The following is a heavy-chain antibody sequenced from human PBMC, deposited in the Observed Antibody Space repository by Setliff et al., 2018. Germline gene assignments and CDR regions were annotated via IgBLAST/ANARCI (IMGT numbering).Heavy chain of an antibody. CDR2: IYPGDSDT. J-gene: IGHJ5*02. V-gene: IGHV5-51*01. CDR1: GYRFSSHW. D-gene: IGHD3-3*01. Sequence: PGESLKISCKGSGYRFSSHWIGWVRQMPGKGLEWMGIIYPGDSDTRYSPSFQGQVTISADRSTRTAYLQWSSLKASDTAMYYCARQYYNFWSGYSPKKGWFDPWGQGTLVTVSS. CDR3: ARQYYNFWSGYSPKKGWFDP.